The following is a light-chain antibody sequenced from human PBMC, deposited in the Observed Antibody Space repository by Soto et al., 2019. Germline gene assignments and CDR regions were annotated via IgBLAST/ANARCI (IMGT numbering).Light chain of an antibody. V-gene: IGKV3-15*01. CDR2: GAS. CDR3: QQYTNWPLI. J-gene: IGKJ5*01. Sequence: EIVITQSPATLSVSPGEGATLSCRASQSVSNDLAWYQQKHGQSPRLLIYGASTRDTGIPARFSGSWSGTECTLPLSRLQSADFSVYYCQQYTNWPLIFGQGTRLEI. CDR1: QSVSND.